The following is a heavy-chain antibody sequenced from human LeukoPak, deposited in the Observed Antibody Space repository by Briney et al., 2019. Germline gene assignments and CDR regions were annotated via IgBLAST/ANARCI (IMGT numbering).Heavy chain of an antibody. CDR3: AKWKYGSDFGYFDY. J-gene: IGHJ4*02. Sequence: PGGSLRLSCAASGFIFSSFAMSWVRQVPGKGLEWVSGISGNGATTHHADSVRGRFTIARDNSKNTLYLQMNSLRAEDTAVYYCAKWKYGSDFGYFDYWGQGTLVTVSS. CDR1: GFIFSSFA. V-gene: IGHV3-23*01. D-gene: IGHD3-10*01. CDR2: ISGNGATT.